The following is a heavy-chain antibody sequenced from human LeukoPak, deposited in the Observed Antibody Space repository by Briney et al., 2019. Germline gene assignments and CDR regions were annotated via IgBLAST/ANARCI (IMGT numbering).Heavy chain of an antibody. CDR1: GGSISSHNYY. Sequence: PSETLSLTCTVSGGSISSHNYYWGWIRQPPGKGLEWIGSIYYSGDTYYDPSLKSRVTIFADTSENEFSLDVSSVTAADTAVYYCARLGGQRWPTGFGGDYYYMDVWGKGTTVTVSS. J-gene: IGHJ6*03. D-gene: IGHD3-10*01. V-gene: IGHV4-39*01. CDR2: IYYSGDT. CDR3: ARLGGQRWPTGFGGDYYYMDV.